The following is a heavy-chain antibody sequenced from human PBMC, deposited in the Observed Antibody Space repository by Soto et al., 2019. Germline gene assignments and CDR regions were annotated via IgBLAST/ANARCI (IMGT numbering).Heavy chain of an antibody. D-gene: IGHD5-18*01. Sequence: QVQLVESGGGVVQPGRSLRLSCAASGFTFSSYAMHWVRQAPGKGLEWVAVISYDGSNKYYADSVKGRFTISRDNSKNTLYLQMYSLRAEDTAVYYCARDPVWGTAMVRWYFDLWGRGTLVTVSS. CDR3: ARDPVWGTAMVRWYFDL. J-gene: IGHJ2*01. V-gene: IGHV3-30-3*01. CDR1: GFTFSSYA. CDR2: ISYDGSNK.